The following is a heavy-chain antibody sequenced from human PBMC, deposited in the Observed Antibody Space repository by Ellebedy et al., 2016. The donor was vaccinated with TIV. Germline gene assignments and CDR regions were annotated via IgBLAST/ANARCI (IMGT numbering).Heavy chain of an antibody. J-gene: IGHJ4*02. V-gene: IGHV3-13*01. CDR3: ARATSGIDY. CDR2: ITSAGDT. D-gene: IGHD5-24*01. CDR1: GFTFSSHD. Sequence: GESLKISCAASGFTFSSHDMHWVRQPTGKGLEWVSGITSAGDTYYLGSVKGRFIISRDSAKNSLYLQMNSLRAEDTAVYYCARATSGIDYWGQGALATVSS.